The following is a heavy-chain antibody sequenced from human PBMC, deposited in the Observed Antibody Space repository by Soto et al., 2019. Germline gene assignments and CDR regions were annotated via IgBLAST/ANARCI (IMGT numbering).Heavy chain of an antibody. Sequence: EVQLVESGGGLVQPGGSLRLSCAASGFTFSSYWMYWVRQAPGKGLVWVSRTNSDGSDTTYADSVKGRFTISRDNAKNNLYLQMNSLRAEDTAVYDCARDRGWSLFDYWGQGTLVTVSS. V-gene: IGHV3-74*01. CDR1: GFTFSSYW. D-gene: IGHD6-19*01. CDR3: ARDRGWSLFDY. CDR2: TNSDGSDT. J-gene: IGHJ4*02.